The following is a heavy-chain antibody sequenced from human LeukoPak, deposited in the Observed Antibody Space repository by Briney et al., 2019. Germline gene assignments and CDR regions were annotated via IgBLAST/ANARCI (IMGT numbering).Heavy chain of an antibody. D-gene: IGHD2-15*01. CDR1: GFTFSSYA. Sequence: PGGSLRLSCAASGFTFSSYAMNWVRQAPGKGLEWVSAISGSGLTTYYADSVKGRFTVSRDNSKNTLYLRMNSLRAEDTAVYYCAKPTARQAYCSSGSCYDASDIWGQGTMVTVSS. V-gene: IGHV3-23*01. J-gene: IGHJ3*02. CDR2: ISGSGLTT. CDR3: AKPTARQAYCSSGSCYDASDI.